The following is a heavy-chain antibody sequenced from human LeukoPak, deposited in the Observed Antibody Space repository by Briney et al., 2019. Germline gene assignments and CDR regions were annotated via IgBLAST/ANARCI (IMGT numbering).Heavy chain of an antibody. J-gene: IGHJ6*03. D-gene: IGHD3-10*01. CDR2: IYSSGSA. V-gene: IGHV4-61*08. CDR1: GGSVSRGGYY. CDR3: ARGNPSSYYYYMDV. Sequence: PSETLSLTCTVSGGSVSRGGYYWNWIRQPPGKGLEWVGYIYSSGSANYNPSLESRVTRSLDTSKNQFSLKLSSVTAADTAVYYCARGNPSSYYYYMDVWVKGTTVTVSS.